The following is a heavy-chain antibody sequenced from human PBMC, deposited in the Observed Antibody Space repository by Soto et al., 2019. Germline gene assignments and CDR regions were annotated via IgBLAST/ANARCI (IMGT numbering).Heavy chain of an antibody. CDR2: VSATAGTT. D-gene: IGHD3-16*01. V-gene: IGHV3-23*01. CDR1: GFTFSSYG. CDR3: AKDRLAGGFDY. J-gene: IGHJ4*02. Sequence: PGGSLRLSCAASGFTFSSYGISRVRQAPGKGLEWVSLVSATAGTTYYTDSVKGRFTISRDNSRNTVYLQMNSLRADDTAVYYCAKDRLAGGFDYWGQGTLVTVSS.